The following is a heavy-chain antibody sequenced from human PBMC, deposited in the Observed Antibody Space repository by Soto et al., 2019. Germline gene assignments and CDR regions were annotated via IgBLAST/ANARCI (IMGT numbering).Heavy chain of an antibody. D-gene: IGHD3-22*01. V-gene: IGHV3-30-3*01. CDR3: ARAAPGGSGYYSDDAFDI. CDR2: ISYDGSNK. CDR1: GFTFSSYA. Sequence: GESLKISCAASGFTFSSYAMHWVRQAPGKGLEWVAVISYDGSNKYYADSVKGRFTISRDNSKNTLYLQMNSLRAEDTAVYYCARAAPGGSGYYSDDAFDIWGQGTMVTVSS. J-gene: IGHJ3*02.